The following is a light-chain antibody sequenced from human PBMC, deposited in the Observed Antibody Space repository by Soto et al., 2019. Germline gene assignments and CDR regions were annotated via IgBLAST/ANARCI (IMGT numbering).Light chain of an antibody. J-gene: IGLJ1*01. CDR2: SNN. CDR1: SSNIGSNT. CDR3: AAWDDSLNGYV. Sequence: QSALTQPPSASRTPGQRVTIFCSGSSSNIGSNTVNWYQQLPGTAPKLLIYSNNQRPSGVPDRFSGSKSGTSASLAISGLQSEDEADYYCAAWDDSLNGYVFGTGTKVTVL. V-gene: IGLV1-44*01.